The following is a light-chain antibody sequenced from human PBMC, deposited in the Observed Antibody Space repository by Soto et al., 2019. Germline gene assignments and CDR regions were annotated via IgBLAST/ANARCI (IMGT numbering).Light chain of an antibody. CDR3: QPYHNWPRT. J-gene: IGKJ2*01. V-gene: IGKV3-15*01. CDR1: QSVSSN. Sequence: EIVMTQSPATLSVSPGERATLSCRASQSVSSNLAWYQQKPGQAPRLLISGASTRATGIPARFSGSGSGTEFTLTISTLQSEDFAVYYCQPYHNWPRTFGQGTTLEI. CDR2: GAS.